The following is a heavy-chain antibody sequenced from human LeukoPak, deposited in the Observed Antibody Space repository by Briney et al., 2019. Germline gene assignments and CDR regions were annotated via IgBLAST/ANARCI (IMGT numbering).Heavy chain of an antibody. V-gene: IGHV3-23*01. CDR2: ISGSGGST. Sequence: GGSLRLSCAASGLIFSSNYMSWVRQAPGKGLEWVSAISGSGGSTYYADSVKGRFTIPRDNSKNTPYLQMNSLRAEDTAVYYCAKGSGTMIVVVITLWGWGQGTLVTVSS. CDR3: AKGSGTMIVVVITLWG. D-gene: IGHD3-22*01. CDR1: GLIFSSNY. J-gene: IGHJ4*02.